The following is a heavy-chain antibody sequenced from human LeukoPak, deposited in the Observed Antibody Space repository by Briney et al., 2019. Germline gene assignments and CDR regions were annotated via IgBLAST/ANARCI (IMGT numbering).Heavy chain of an antibody. D-gene: IGHD1-14*01. CDR3: ARDRDHINTERRFDY. J-gene: IGHJ4*02. CDR2: INTNSGET. CDR1: GYTFTEYY. V-gene: IGHV1-2*02. Sequence: ASVKVSCKTSGYTFTEYYIHWVRQAPGQGLEWMGWINTNSGETNSAQKFQGRVTMTGDTSISTAYMELRRVTSDDTAVYYCARDRDHINTERRFDYWGQGTLVTVSS.